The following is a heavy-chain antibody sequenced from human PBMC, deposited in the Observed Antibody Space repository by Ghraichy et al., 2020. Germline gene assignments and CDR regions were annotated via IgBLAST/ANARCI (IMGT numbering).Heavy chain of an antibody. D-gene: IGHD6-13*01. CDR2: IYYTGST. V-gene: IGHV4-39*01. CDR3: ARRISGYSSSWYGGHYYYGMDV. J-gene: IGHJ6*02. CDR1: GGSISSSSYY. Sequence: SETLSLTCTVSGGSISSSSYYWGWIRQPPGKGLEWIGSIYYTGSTYYNPSLKSRVTISVDTSKNQFSLKLSSVTAADTAVYYCARRISGYSSSWYGGHYYYGMDVWGQGTTVTVSS.